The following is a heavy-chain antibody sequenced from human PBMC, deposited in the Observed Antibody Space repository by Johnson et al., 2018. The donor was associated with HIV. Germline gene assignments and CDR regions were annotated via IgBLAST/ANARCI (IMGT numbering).Heavy chain of an antibody. J-gene: IGHJ3*02. D-gene: IGHD3-22*01. CDR1: GFTVSSNY. Sequence: VQLVESGGGVVQPGRSLRLSCAASGFTVSSNYMSWVRQAPGKGLEWVGRIKSKTDGATTAYAAHVKGSFTISSAKSKNKAYLQMNSLKSEDTAVYYCTRTDDTYNYDISGYVDAFDIWGQGTMVTVSS. CDR3: TRTDDTYNYDISGYVDAFDI. V-gene: IGHV3-15*01. CDR2: IKSKTDGATT.